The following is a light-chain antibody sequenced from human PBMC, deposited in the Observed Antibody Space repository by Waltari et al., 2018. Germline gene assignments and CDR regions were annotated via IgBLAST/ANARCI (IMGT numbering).Light chain of an antibody. CDR1: QTIGTY. CDR2: AAS. V-gene: IGKV1-39*01. CDR3: QQSYNTPRT. Sequence: DIQKTQSPSSLSASVGDRVTITCRASQTIGTYLSWYQQKPGKAPRLLIYAASSLESGVPSRFSGSGSGTEFTLTISSLQPEDFATYYCQQSYNTPRTFGQGTKVEIK. J-gene: IGKJ1*01.